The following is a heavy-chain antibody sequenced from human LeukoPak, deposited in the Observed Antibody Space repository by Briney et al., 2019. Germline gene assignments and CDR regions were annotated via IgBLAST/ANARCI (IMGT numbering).Heavy chain of an antibody. CDR3: AGELVAVSDTVGDF. D-gene: IGHD6-19*01. Sequence: GGSLRLSCAASGFTFNIYSMNWVRQAPGKGLEWVSSISSSSSYINYVGSVKGRFTISRDNAKNSMYLQMNSLRAEDTAVYYCAGELVAVSDTVGDFWGQGTLVTVSS. CDR1: GFTFNIYS. J-gene: IGHJ4*02. V-gene: IGHV3-21*01. CDR2: ISSSSSYI.